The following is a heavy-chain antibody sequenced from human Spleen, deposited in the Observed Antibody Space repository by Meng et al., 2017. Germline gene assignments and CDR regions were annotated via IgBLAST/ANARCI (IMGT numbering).Heavy chain of an antibody. CDR3: GRVTGGWYFDL. CDR1: GGSISSSSYY. J-gene: IGHJ2*01. V-gene: IGHV4-39*02. CDR2: IYHGGST. D-gene: IGHD7-27*01. Sequence: SETLSLTCTVSGGSISSSSYYWGWIRQPPGKGLEWIGIIYHGGSTYYNSSLKSRVTISLDTSKNHFSLKLTSVTAADTAVYYCGRVTGGWYFDLWGRGTLVTVSS.